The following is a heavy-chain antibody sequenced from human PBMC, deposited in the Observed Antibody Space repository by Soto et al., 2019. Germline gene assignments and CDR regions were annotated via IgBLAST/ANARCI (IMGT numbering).Heavy chain of an antibody. CDR2: INHSGST. Sequence: ETLSLTCAVYGGSFSGYYWSWIRQPPGKGLEWIGEINHSGSTNYNPSLKSRVTISVDTSKNQFSLKLSSVTAADTAVYYCARLHCSSTSCYGANWFDPWGQGTLVTVSS. J-gene: IGHJ5*02. CDR3: ARLHCSSTSCYGANWFDP. D-gene: IGHD2-2*01. V-gene: IGHV4-34*01. CDR1: GGSFSGYY.